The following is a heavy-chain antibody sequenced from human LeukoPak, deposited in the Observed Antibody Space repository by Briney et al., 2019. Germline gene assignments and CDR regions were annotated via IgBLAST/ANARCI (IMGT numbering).Heavy chain of an antibody. Sequence: PSETLSLTCTVSGGSISSYYWSWIRQPPGKGLEWIGYIYYSGSTNYNPSLKSRVTISVDTSKNQFSLKLSSVTAADTAVYYCARVGHDSGTYLYYFDYWGQGTLVTVSS. J-gene: IGHJ4*02. CDR1: GGSISSYY. CDR2: IYYSGST. CDR3: ARVGHDSGTYLYYFDY. D-gene: IGHD1-26*01. V-gene: IGHV4-59*01.